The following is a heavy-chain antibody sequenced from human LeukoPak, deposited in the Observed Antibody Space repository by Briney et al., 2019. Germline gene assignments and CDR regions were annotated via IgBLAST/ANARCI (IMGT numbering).Heavy chain of an antibody. CDR1: GGSFIGYY. D-gene: IGHD3-22*01. Sequence: SETLSLTCAVYGGSFIGYYWRWIRQPPGKGLEWIGEINHSGSTNYNLSLQSRVTISVDTYKNQFSLKLSSVTAADTAVYFCARGPYSYDSSGAFDIWGQGTMVTVSS. J-gene: IGHJ3*02. CDR3: ARGPYSYDSSGAFDI. V-gene: IGHV4-34*01. CDR2: INHSGST.